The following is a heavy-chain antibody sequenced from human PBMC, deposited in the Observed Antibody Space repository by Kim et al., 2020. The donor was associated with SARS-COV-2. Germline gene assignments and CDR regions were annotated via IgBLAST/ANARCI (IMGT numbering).Heavy chain of an antibody. V-gene: IGHV5-51*01. J-gene: IGHJ4*02. CDR2: DSDT. CDR3: ARQRNFDY. Sequence: DSDTRYSPSFQGQVTISADKSISTAYLQWSSLKASDTAMYYCARQRNFDYWGQGTLVTVSS.